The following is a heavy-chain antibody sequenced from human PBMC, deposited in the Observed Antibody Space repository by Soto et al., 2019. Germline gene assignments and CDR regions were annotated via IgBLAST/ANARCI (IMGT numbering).Heavy chain of an antibody. Sequence: GGSLRLSCAASGFTFSSYAMSWVRQAPGKGLEWVSAISGSGGSTYYADSVKGRFTISRDNSKNTLYLQMNSLRAEDTAVYYCAKVGMATKYVGPEDYWGQGTLVTVSS. V-gene: IGHV3-23*01. CDR1: GFTFSSYA. D-gene: IGHD5-12*01. CDR3: AKVGMATKYVGPEDY. J-gene: IGHJ4*02. CDR2: ISGSGGST.